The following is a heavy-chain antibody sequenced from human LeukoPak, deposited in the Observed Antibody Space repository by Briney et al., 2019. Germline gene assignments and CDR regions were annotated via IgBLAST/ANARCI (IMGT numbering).Heavy chain of an antibody. CDR1: GGAFSSYA. CDR3: AREEWNLQYSGYDWTYYFDY. Sequence: SVKVSCKASGGAFSSYAISWVRQAPGQGLEWMGGIIPIFGTANYAQKFQGRVTITADKSTSTAYMELSSLRSEDTAVYYCAREEWNLQYSGYDWTYYFDYWGQGTLVTVSS. CDR2: IIPIFGTA. J-gene: IGHJ4*02. V-gene: IGHV1-69*06. D-gene: IGHD5-12*01.